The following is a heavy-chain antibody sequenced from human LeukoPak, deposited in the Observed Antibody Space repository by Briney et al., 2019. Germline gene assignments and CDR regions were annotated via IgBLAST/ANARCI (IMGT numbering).Heavy chain of an antibody. J-gene: IGHJ4*02. CDR2: ITSSASTI. CDR3: AREYCSSTSCDSYFDY. CDR1: GFTFSDYY. V-gene: IGHV3-11*01. D-gene: IGHD2-2*02. Sequence: TGGSLRLSCAASGFTFSDYYMSCTRQARGRGLEWISYITSSASTIYYAASVKGRFTISRDNAENSLYLQMYRPRAGLSAVYCCAREYCSSTSCDSYFDYWGQGTLVTVSS.